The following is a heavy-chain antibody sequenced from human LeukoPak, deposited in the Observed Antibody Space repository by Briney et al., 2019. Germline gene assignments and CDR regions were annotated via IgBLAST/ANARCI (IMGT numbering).Heavy chain of an antibody. CDR3: AKEYDSGGYGAYFDY. CDR1: KFTFSNYG. V-gene: IGHV3-30*18. J-gene: IGHJ4*02. Sequence: GGSLRLSCTASKFTFSNYGMQWVRQAPGKGLEWVAVISSDGGTKYYADSVKGRFTLSRDNSRDTLDLQMNSLGPEDTAVYYCAKEYDSGGYGAYFDYWGQGTLVTVSS. CDR2: ISSDGGTK. D-gene: IGHD3-10*01.